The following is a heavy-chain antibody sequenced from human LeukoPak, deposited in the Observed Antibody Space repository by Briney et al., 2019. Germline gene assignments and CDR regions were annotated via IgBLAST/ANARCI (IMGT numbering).Heavy chain of an antibody. CDR2: ITYDGDDK. V-gene: IGHV3-30*04. Sequence: GSLRLSCAASGFTFSNFAMHWVRQAPGKGLEWVAVITYDGDDKFYAASVKGRFTISRDNSKNTLYLQMNSLRTEDTAVFYCGGYCSGGDCQGDFDYWGQGTLVTVSS. D-gene: IGHD2-15*01. J-gene: IGHJ4*02. CDR1: GFTFSNFA. CDR3: GGYCSGGDCQGDFDY.